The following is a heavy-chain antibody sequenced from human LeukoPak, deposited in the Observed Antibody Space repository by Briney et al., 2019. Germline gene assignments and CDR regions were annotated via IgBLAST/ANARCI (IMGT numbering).Heavy chain of an antibody. V-gene: IGHV4-39*01. CDR1: GGSISSSSYY. Sequence: SETLSLTCTVSGGSISSSSYYCGWIRQPPGKGLEWIGSISYSGSTYYNPSLKSRVTISVDTSKNQFTLKVISVTAADAAVYYCVRYYAGDYQGSRFFDYWGQGTLVTVSS. J-gene: IGHJ4*02. CDR2: ISYSGST. CDR3: VRYYAGDYQGSRFFDY. D-gene: IGHD4-17*01.